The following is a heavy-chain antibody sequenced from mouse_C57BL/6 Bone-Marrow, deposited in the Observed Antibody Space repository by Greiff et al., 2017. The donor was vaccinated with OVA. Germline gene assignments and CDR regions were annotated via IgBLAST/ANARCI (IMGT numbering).Heavy chain of an antibody. J-gene: IGHJ2*01. CDR3: ARGNWDDY. CDR2: ISDGGSYT. D-gene: IGHD4-1*01. CDR1: GFTFSSYA. Sequence: DVMLVESGGGLVKPGGSLKLSCAASGFTFSSYAMSWVRQTPEKRLEWVATISDGGSYTYYPDNVKGRFTISRDNAKNNLYLQMSHLKSEDTAMYYCARGNWDDYWGQGTTLTVSS. V-gene: IGHV5-4*03.